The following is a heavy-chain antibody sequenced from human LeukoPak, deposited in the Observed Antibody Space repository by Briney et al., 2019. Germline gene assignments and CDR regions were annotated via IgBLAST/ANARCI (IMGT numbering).Heavy chain of an antibody. V-gene: IGHV1-2*02. D-gene: IGHD3-22*01. CDR1: GYTFTGYY. CDR3: ARTYDSSGYYLGSWPMDV. Sequence: ASVKVSCKASGYTFTGYYIHWVRQAPGQGLEWMGWINPNSGGTNYAQKFQGRVTMTRDTSISTAYMELSRLRSDDTAVYYCARTYDSSGYYLGSWPMDVWGQGTTVTVSS. CDR2: INPNSGGT. J-gene: IGHJ6*02.